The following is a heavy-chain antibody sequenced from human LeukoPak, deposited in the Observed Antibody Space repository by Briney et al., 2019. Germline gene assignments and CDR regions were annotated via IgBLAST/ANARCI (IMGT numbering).Heavy chain of an antibody. V-gene: IGHV1-2*06. Sequence: ASVKVSCKASGYTFTGYYMHWVRQAPGQGLEWMGRINPNSGGTNYAQKFQGRVTMTRDTSISTAYMELSRLRSDDTAVYYCGRGALLSASTFDYWGQGTLVTVSS. D-gene: IGHD1-26*01. CDR2: INPNSGGT. CDR3: GRGALLSASTFDY. J-gene: IGHJ4*02. CDR1: GYTFTGYY.